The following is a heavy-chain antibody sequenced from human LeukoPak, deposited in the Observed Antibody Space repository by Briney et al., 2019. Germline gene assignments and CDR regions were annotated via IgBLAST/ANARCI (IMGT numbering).Heavy chain of an antibody. CDR1: GYTFTRNA. V-gene: IGHV1-18*01. J-gene: IGHJ4*02. CDR3: ARDLKRGYSSGRYSWGTGSSNDY. D-gene: IGHD6-19*01. CDR2: INPNSGGT. Sequence: ASVKVSCKASGYTFTRNAMNWVRQAPGQGLEWMGWINPNSGGTNYAQKLQGRVTMTTDTSTSTAYMELRSLRSDDTAVYYCARDLKRGYSSGRYSWGTGSSNDYWGQGTLVTVSS.